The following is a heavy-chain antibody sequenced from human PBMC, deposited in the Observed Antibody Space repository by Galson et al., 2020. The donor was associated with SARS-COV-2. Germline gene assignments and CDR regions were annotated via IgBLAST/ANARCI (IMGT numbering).Heavy chain of an antibody. CDR2: IKSKTDGGTT. CDR1: GFTFSNAW. D-gene: IGHD2-2*01. J-gene: IGHJ3*02. V-gene: IGHV3-15*01. CDR3: TTVGYCSSTSCYGTDAFDI. Sequence: GGSLRLSCAASGFTFSNAWMSWVRQVPGKGLEWVGRIKSKTDGGTTDYAAPGKGRFTISRDDSKNTLYLQMNSLKTDDTAVYYCTTVGYCSSTSCYGTDAFDIWGQGTMVTVSS.